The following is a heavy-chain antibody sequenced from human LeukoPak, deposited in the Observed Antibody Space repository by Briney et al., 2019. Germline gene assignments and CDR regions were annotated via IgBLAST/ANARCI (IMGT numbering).Heavy chain of an antibody. Sequence: SQTLSLTCAISGDSVSSNSAAWNWIRQSPSRGLEWLGRTYYRSKWYNDYAVSVKSRITINPDTSKNQFSLQLNSVTPEDTAVYYCARDSTDVWGSYRYTFDYWGQGTLVTVSS. V-gene: IGHV6-1*01. D-gene: IGHD3-16*02. J-gene: IGHJ4*02. CDR3: ARDSTDVWGSYRYTFDY. CDR2: TYYRSKWYN. CDR1: GDSVSSNSAA.